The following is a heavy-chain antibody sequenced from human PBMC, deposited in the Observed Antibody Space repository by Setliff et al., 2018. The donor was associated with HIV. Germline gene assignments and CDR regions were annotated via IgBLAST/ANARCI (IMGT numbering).Heavy chain of an antibody. V-gene: IGHV1-8*02. CDR3: ARRFGYSYGFWFFED. J-gene: IGHJ4*02. CDR2: MNPTSGNT. CDR1: GYAFGSYD. D-gene: IGHD5-12*01. Sequence: ASVKVSCKASGYAFGSYDIHWVRQVSGQGLEWVAWMNPTSGNTGSAQRFQGRVAMTRDTSITTAYLEVKSLNHDDTAIYYWARRFGYSYGFWFFEDWGQGTRVTV.